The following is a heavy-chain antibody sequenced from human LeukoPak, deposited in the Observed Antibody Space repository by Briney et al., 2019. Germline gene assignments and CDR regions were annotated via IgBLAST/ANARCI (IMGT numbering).Heavy chain of an antibody. V-gene: IGHV4-34*01. Sequence: SETLSLTCAVYGGSFSGYYWSWLRQHPGKGLEWIGEINHSGSTNYNPSLKSRVTISVDTSKNQFSLKLSSVTAADTAVYYCASVFYGFDPWGQGTLVTVSS. D-gene: IGHD2/OR15-2a*01. CDR1: GGSFSGYY. CDR2: INHSGST. J-gene: IGHJ5*02. CDR3: ASVFYGFDP.